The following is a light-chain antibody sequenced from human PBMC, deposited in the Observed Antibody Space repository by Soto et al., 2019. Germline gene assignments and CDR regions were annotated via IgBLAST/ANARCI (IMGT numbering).Light chain of an antibody. V-gene: IGLV2-14*01. CDR3: NSYTSSSTGV. CDR2: EVS. CDR1: SSDVGGYNY. Sequence: QSALTQPASVSGSPGQSITISCTGTSSDVGGYNYVSWYQQHAGFAPKLIIYEVSNRPSGVSNRFSGSKSGDTASLTISGLQAEDEADYYCNSYTSSSTGVFGTGTKLTVL. J-gene: IGLJ1*01.